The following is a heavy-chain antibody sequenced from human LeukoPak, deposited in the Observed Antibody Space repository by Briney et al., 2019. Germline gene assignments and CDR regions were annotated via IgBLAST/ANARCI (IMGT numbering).Heavy chain of an antibody. D-gene: IGHD3-3*01. V-gene: IGHV4-61*02. J-gene: IGHJ4*02. CDR3: AREEAYDFWSGYIDLFDY. CDR1: GGSISSGSYY. Sequence: SETLSLTCTVSGGSISSGSYYWSWIRQPAGKGLEWIGRIYTSGSTNYNPSLKSRVTISVDTSKNEFSLKLSSVTAADTAVYYCAREEAYDFWSGYIDLFDYWGQGTLVTVSS. CDR2: IYTSGST.